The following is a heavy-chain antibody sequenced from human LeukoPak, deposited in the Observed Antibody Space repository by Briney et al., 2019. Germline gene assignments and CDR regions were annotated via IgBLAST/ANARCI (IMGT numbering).Heavy chain of an antibody. D-gene: IGHD3-22*01. CDR3: ARHSSHPHFDY. Sequence: ASVKVSCKASGYTFTSYAFSWVRQAPGQGLEWMGWINTYNGNTDYAQKLQGRVTMTTDTSTSTAYMELRSLRSDDTAVYYCARHSSHPHFDYWGQGTLVTVSS. V-gene: IGHV1-18*01. J-gene: IGHJ4*02. CDR1: GYTFTSYA. CDR2: INTYNGNT.